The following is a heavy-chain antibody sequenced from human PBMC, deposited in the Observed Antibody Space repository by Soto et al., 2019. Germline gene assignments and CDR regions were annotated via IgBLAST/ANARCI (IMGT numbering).Heavy chain of an antibody. CDR3: AKDLQSYGDYDYYCYGMDV. J-gene: IGHJ6*02. CDR2: ISYDGTNK. V-gene: IGHV3-30*18. Sequence: QVQLVESGGGEVQPGRSLTISCAASGFTFSTDGMHWVRQTPGKGLEWVAGISYDGTNKFYSDSVKGRFTISRDNFKNTLTLQMNSRRADDTAVYSCAKDLQSYGDYDYYCYGMDVWGLGTRVTVSS. D-gene: IGHD4-17*01. CDR1: GFTFSTDG.